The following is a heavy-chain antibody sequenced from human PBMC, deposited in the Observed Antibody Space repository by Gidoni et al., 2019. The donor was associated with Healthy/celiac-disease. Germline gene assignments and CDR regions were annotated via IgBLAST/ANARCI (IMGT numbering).Heavy chain of an antibody. CDR1: GGSISSSSYY. Sequence: QLQLQESGPGLVKPSETLSLTCTVSGGSISSSSYYWGWIRQPPGKGLEWIGSIYYSGSTYYNPSLKSRVTISVDTSKNQFSLKLSSVTAADTAVYYCARHKRQWELSWFDPWGQGTLVTVSS. CDR2: IYYSGST. J-gene: IGHJ5*02. D-gene: IGHD1-26*01. V-gene: IGHV4-39*01. CDR3: ARHKRQWELSWFDP.